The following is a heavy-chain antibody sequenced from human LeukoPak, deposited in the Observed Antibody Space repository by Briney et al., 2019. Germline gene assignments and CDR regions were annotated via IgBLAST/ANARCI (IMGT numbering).Heavy chain of an antibody. CDR3: ARDMGRAWYGPPDY. CDR1: GFSFNSYA. D-gene: IGHD6-13*01. J-gene: IGHJ4*02. CDR2: ISGSGGSA. V-gene: IGHV3-23*01. Sequence: GGSLRLSCAASGFSFNSYAMSWVRQAPGKGLEWVSVISGSGGSADYADSVKGRFTISRDNSKNTLSLQMNSLRAEDTAVYFCARDMGRAWYGPPDYWGQGTLVTVSS.